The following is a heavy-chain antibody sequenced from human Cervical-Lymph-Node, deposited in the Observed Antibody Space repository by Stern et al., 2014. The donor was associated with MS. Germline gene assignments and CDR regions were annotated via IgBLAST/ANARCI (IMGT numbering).Heavy chain of an antibody. V-gene: IGHV3-21*01. CDR3: ARDYYFDY. CDR2: ISSTGRNI. J-gene: IGHJ4*02. CDR1: GFTFSSYS. Sequence: EVKLVESGGGLVKPGGSLRLSCAASGFTFSSYSMNWVRLAPGKGLEWVSSISSTGRNIYYADSLKGRFTISRDSAKKSLYLQMNSLRAEDTAVYYCARDYYFDYWGQGALVTVSS.